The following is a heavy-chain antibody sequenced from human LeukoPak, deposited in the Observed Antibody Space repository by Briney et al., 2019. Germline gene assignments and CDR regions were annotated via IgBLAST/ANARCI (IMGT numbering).Heavy chain of an antibody. CDR1: GGSLSGFY. Sequence: SETLSLTCAVYGGSLSGFYWSWIRQPPGKGLEWIGEINHSGGTNFHPSLKSRVTISVDTSKSHFSLRLSSVTGADTAVYYCATTRPGPTYFYYGLGVWGQGTTVSVSS. D-gene: IGHD4-17*01. V-gene: IGHV4-34*01. CDR2: INHSGGT. J-gene: IGHJ6*02. CDR3: ATTRPGPTYFYYGLGV.